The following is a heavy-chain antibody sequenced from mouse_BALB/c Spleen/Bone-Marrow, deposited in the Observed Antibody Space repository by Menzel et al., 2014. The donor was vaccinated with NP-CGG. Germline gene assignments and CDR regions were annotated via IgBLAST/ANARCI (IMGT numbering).Heavy chain of an antibody. J-gene: IGHJ3*01. Sequence: LQQPGSELVRPGASVKLSCKASGYTFTSYWMHWVKQRPGQGLEWIGNIYPGSAGTNYDEKFKSKATLTVDTSSSTAYMQLSSLTSEVSAVYYCTRGGRPPFAYWGQGTLVTGSA. CDR3: TRGGRPPFAY. V-gene: IGHV1S22*01. CDR2: IYPGSAGT. CDR1: GYTFTSYW.